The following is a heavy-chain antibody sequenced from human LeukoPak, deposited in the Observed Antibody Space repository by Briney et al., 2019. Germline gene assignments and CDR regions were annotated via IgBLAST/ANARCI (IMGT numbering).Heavy chain of an antibody. V-gene: IGHV3-15*07. CDR1: GFTFSSYW. J-gene: IGHJ3*01. Sequence: NTGGSLRLSCAASGFTFSSYWMHWVRQAPGKGLEWVGRIRSNLYLGATDFAAPVNGRFTMSRDDSKNMFYLQMDSLKTEDTAMYYCATDWGSGNHYLRALDLWGQGTTVVVSS. D-gene: IGHD3-16*01. CDR2: IRSNLYLGAT. CDR3: ATDWGSGNHYLRALDL.